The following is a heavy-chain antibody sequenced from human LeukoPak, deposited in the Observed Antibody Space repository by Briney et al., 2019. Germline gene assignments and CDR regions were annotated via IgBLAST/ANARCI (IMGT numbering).Heavy chain of an antibody. J-gene: IGHJ6*03. CDR3: ARQSDTAMVGTYYYYMDV. CDR1: GYTFTSYG. Sequence: ASVKVSCKASGYTFTSYGISWVRQAPGQGLEWMGWISAYNGNTNYAQKLQGRVTMTTDTSTSTAYMELRNLRSDDTAVYYCARQSDTAMVGTYYYYMDVWGKGTTVTVSS. CDR2: ISAYNGNT. D-gene: IGHD5-18*01. V-gene: IGHV1-18*01.